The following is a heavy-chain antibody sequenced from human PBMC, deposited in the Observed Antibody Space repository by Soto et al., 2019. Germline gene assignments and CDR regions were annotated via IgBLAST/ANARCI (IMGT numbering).Heavy chain of an antibody. V-gene: IGHV4-31*03. Sequence: PSETLSLTCTVSGGSISSGGYYWSWIRQHPGKGLEWIGYIYYSGSTYYNPSLKSRVTISVDTSKNQFSLKLSSVTAADTAVYYCARDKASSSWNNKPSYYYGMDVWGKGTTVTVPS. CDR3: ARDKASSSWNNKPSYYYGMDV. CDR1: GGSISSGGYY. J-gene: IGHJ6*04. CDR2: IYYSGST. D-gene: IGHD6-13*01.